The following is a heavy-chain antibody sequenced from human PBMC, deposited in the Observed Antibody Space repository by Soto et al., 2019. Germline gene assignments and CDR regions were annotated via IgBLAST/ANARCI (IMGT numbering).Heavy chain of an antibody. CDR3: ATAHGSGSYNWFDP. D-gene: IGHD3-10*01. CDR1: GYTLTELS. Sequence: ASVKVSCKVSGYTLTELSMHWVRQAPGKGLEWMGGFDPEDGETIYAQKFQGRVTMTEDTSTDTAYMELSSLRSEDTAVYYCATAHGSGSYNWFDPWGQGTLVTVSS. V-gene: IGHV1-24*01. CDR2: FDPEDGET. J-gene: IGHJ5*02.